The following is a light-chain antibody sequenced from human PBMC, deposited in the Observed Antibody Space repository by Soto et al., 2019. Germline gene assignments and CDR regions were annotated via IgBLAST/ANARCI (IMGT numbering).Light chain of an antibody. CDR3: QQYGSSPGFT. Sequence: EVVLTQSPGTLSLSPGERATLSCRASQRINNNFLAWYQQKPGQAPRLLIYGASSRATGIPDRFTGSGSGTDFTLTISRLEPEDFAVYYCQQYGSSPGFTFGPGTKVDIK. CDR1: QRINNNF. J-gene: IGKJ3*01. CDR2: GAS. V-gene: IGKV3-20*01.